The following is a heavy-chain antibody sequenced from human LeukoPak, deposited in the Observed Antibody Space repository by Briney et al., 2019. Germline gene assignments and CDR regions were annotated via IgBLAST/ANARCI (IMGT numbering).Heavy chain of an antibody. CDR1: GFTFSSYW. V-gene: IGHV3-7*01. CDR2: IKEDGSEK. D-gene: IGHD6-13*01. Sequence: GGSLRLSCVASGFTFSSYWMSWVRQTPGKGLEWVANIKEDGSEKYYVDSVKGRFTISRDNAKNSLYLEMSNLRAEDTAVYYCARDSRGTDYWGQGTLVTVSS. CDR3: ARDSRGTDY. J-gene: IGHJ4*02.